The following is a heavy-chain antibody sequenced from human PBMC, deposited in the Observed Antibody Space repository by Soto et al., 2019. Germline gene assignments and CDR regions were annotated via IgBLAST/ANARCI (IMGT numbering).Heavy chain of an antibody. J-gene: IGHJ6*02. CDR3: AREGPLLRYFDWLSYYYYGMDV. D-gene: IGHD3-9*01. Sequence: GSLRLSCAASGFTFSSYWMSWVRQAPGKGLEWVANIKQDGSEKYYVDSVKGRFTISRDNAKNSLYLQMNSLRAEDTAVYYCAREGPLLRYFDWLSYYYYGMDVWGQGTTVTVSS. V-gene: IGHV3-7*01. CDR2: IKQDGSEK. CDR1: GFTFSSYW.